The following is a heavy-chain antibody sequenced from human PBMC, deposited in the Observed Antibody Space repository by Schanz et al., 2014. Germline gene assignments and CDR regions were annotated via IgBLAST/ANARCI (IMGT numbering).Heavy chain of an antibody. CDR1: GYIFGSHG. V-gene: IGHV1-46*03. CDR3: ARGPSPGAFDI. Sequence: QVPLVQSGAEVQKPGSSVKVSCKASGYIFGSHGMTWVRQAPGQGLEWMGLINPSVGNTNYAQKFQGRVTMTRDTSTSTVYMELSSLRSEDTAVYFWARGPSPGAFDIWGQGTMVTVSS. CDR2: INPSVGNT. J-gene: IGHJ3*02.